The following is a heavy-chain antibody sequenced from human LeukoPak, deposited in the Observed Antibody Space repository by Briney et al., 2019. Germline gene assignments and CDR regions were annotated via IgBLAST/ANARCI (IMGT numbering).Heavy chain of an antibody. D-gene: IGHD3-10*01. CDR2: IYPGDSDT. CDR3: ARREYYGSGSYGAFDI. V-gene: IGHV5-51*01. Sequence: GESLKISCKGSGYRFASYWIGWVRQMPGKGLEWMGSIYPGDSDTRYSPPFQGQVTISADKSISTTYLQWSSLKASDTAMYYCARREYYGSGSYGAFDIWGQGTMVTVCS. CDR1: GYRFASYW. J-gene: IGHJ3*02.